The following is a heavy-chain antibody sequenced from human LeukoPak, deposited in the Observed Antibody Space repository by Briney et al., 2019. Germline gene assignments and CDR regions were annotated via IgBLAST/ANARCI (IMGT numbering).Heavy chain of an antibody. J-gene: IGHJ4*02. D-gene: IGHD6-19*01. CDR1: GFTFSSYS. V-gene: IGHV3-21*01. CDR2: ISSSSSYI. CDR3: ARDLAGGGYFDY. Sequence: GGSLRLSRAASGFTFSSYSMNWVRQAPGKGLEWVSSISSSSSYIYYADSVKGRFTISRDNAKNSLYLQMNSLRAEDTAVYYCARDLAGGGYFDYWGQGTLVTVSP.